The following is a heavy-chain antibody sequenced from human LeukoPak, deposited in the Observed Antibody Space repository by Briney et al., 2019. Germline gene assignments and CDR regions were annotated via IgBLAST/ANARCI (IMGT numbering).Heavy chain of an antibody. CDR2: FDPEDGET. J-gene: IGHJ3*02. V-gene: IGHV1-24*01. Sequence: ASVKVSCKVSGYTLTELSMHWVRQAPGKGLEWMGGFDPEDGETIYAQKFQGRVTMTEDTSTDTAYMELRSLRSDDTAVYYCARDLPKPDYGDYFDAFDIWGQGTMVTVSS. D-gene: IGHD4-17*01. CDR3: ARDLPKPDYGDYFDAFDI. CDR1: GYTLTELS.